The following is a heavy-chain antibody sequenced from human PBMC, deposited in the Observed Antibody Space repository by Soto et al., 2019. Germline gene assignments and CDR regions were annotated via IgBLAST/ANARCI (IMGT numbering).Heavy chain of an antibody. D-gene: IGHD2-15*01. J-gene: IGHJ4*02. CDR3: AHRPSYCSGGSCYSGFGY. V-gene: IGHV2-5*02. Sequence: QITLKESGPTLVKPTQTLTLTCTFSGFSLSTSGVGVGWIRQPPGKALEWLALIYWDDDKRYSPSLKSRLTSTKDTSKNQVVLTMTNMDPVDTATDYCAHRPSYCSGGSCYSGFGYWGQGTLVTVSS. CDR1: GFSLSTSGVG. CDR2: IYWDDDK.